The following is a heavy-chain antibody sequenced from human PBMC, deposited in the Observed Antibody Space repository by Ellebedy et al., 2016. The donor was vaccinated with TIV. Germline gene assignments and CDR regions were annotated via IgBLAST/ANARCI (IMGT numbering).Heavy chain of an antibody. CDR2: INQSGRT. J-gene: IGHJ4*02. D-gene: IGHD4-17*01. V-gene: IGHV4-34*01. CDR1: GGSFSGYY. Sequence: SETLSLTCAVYGGSFSGYYWSWIRQPPGKGLEWIGEINQSGRTNYNPSLDKGRVTISVDTSKNQFSLRLKSVTAADTAVYYCARTFTERLGGLTTHWVLDYWGQGSLVTASS. CDR3: ARTFTERLGGLTTHWVLDY.